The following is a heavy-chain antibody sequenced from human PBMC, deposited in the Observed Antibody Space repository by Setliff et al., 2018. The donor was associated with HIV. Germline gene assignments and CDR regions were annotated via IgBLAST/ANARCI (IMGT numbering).Heavy chain of an antibody. J-gene: IGHJ4*02. CDR1: GYSFSSYW. CDR3: ATVPVTSGTLPYI. CDR2: FDPEYGET. Sequence: PGESLKISCKSSGYSFSSYWIGWVRQMPGKGLEWMGGFDPEYGETIFAQKFQERVTMAQDTSADTAYMEMRRLRSDDTAVFYCATVPVTSGTLPYIWGPGTLVTVSS. D-gene: IGHD3-10*01. V-gene: IGHV1-24*01.